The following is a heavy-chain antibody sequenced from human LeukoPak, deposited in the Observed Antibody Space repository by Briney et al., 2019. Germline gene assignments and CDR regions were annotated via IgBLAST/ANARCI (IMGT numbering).Heavy chain of an antibody. J-gene: IGHJ4*02. CDR1: GFTLSDYY. CDR3: ARDIPRVGATGH. D-gene: IGHD1-26*01. V-gene: IGHV3-11*01. Sequence: GGSLRLSCAASGFTLSDYYMSWIRQAPGKGLEWVSYINSSGTITYYADSVKGRFTISRDNAKNSLYLQMNSLRAEDTAVYYCARDIPRVGATGHWGRGTLVTVSS. CDR2: INSSGTIT.